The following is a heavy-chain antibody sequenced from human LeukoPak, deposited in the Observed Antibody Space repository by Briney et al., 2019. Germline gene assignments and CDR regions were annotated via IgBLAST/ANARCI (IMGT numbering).Heavy chain of an antibody. CDR3: ARGEGGIAAAGPFDY. CDR2: IYYSGST. J-gene: IGHJ4*02. D-gene: IGHD6-13*01. Sequence: PSETLSLTCTVSGGSISSYYWSWIRQPPGKGLEWIGYIYYSGSTNYNPSLKSRVTISVDTSKNQFSLKLSSVTAADTAVYYCARGEGGIAAAGPFDYWGQGTLVTVSS. V-gene: IGHV4-59*01. CDR1: GGSISSYY.